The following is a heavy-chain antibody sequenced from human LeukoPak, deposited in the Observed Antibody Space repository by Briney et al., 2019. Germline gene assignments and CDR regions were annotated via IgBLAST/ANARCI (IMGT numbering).Heavy chain of an antibody. CDR1: GFTFSAYG. J-gene: IGHJ3*02. D-gene: IGHD4-17*01. CDR3: AKDPNGDYVGAFDT. Sequence: GGSLRLSCAASGFTFSAYGVTWVRQAPGKGLEWVSSMGVSGDNVHYADSVKGRFAIFRDNSKNTLYLQMNSLRAEDAAVYYCAKDPNGDYVGAFDTWGQGTMVIVSS. V-gene: IGHV3-23*01. CDR2: MGVSGDNV.